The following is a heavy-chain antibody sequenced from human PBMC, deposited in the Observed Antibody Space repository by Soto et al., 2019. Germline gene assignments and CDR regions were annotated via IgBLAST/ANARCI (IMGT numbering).Heavy chain of an antibody. Sequence: ASVKFSCKASGYTFTSYGISWLRQAPGQGLEWMGWISAYNGNTNYAQKLQGRVTMTTDTSTSTAYMELRSLRSDDTDVYYCERYKESEGAFWGQGTLVTVSS. D-gene: IGHD1-1*01. J-gene: IGHJ4*02. CDR3: ERYKESEGAF. CDR2: ISAYNGNT. V-gene: IGHV1-18*04. CDR1: GYTFTSYG.